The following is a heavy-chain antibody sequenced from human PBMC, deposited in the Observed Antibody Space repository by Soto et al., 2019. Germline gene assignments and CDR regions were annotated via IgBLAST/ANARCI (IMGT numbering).Heavy chain of an antibody. V-gene: IGHV1-24*01. CDR3: ATYGIVVVAATVAFDI. CDR2: FDPEDGET. J-gene: IGHJ3*02. CDR1: GYTLTELS. Sequence: ASVKVSCKVSGYTLTELSMHWVRQAPGKGLEWMGGFDPEDGETIYAQKFQGRVTMTEDTSTDTAYMELSSLRSEDTAVYYCATYGIVVVAATVAFDIWGQGTMVTVSS. D-gene: IGHD2-15*01.